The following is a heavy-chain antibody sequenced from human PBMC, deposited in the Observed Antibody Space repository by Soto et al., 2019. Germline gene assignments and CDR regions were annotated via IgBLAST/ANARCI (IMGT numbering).Heavy chain of an antibody. CDR1: GDSIRGGASF. Sequence: SAALSLTCTVSGDSIRGGASFWSWIRQPPGKGLEWIANVYYSGSSYYNPSLKSRLTTSVDTTKNQFSLQLKSMTAADTAVYYCAKLSCTSSTCYFPGWFDPWGQGTLVTVSS. V-gene: IGHV4-31*03. CDR2: VYYSGSS. D-gene: IGHD2-2*01. CDR3: AKLSCTSSTCYFPGWFDP. J-gene: IGHJ5*02.